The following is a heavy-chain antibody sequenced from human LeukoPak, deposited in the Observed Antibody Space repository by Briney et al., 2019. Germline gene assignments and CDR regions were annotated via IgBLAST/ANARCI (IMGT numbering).Heavy chain of an antibody. CDR1: GGSFSGYY. CDR2: INHSGST. Sequence: PSETLSLTCAVYGGSFSGYYWSWIRQPPGKGLEWIGEINHSGSTNYNPSLKSRVTISVDTSKNQFSLKLSSVTAADTAVYYCARQRIVVVPAAKNYYYMDVWGKGTTVTVSS. D-gene: IGHD2-2*01. CDR3: ARQRIVVVPAAKNYYYMDV. V-gene: IGHV4-34*01. J-gene: IGHJ6*03.